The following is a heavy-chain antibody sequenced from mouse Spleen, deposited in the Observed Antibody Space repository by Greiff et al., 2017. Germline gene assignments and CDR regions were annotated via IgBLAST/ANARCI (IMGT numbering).Heavy chain of an antibody. D-gene: IGHD1-1*02. CDR2: IDPSDSYT. V-gene: IGHV1-50*01. CDR1: GYTFTSYW. CDR3: ARDYGILSLDY. J-gene: IGHJ2*01. Sequence: VQLQQPGAELVKPGASVKLSCKASGYTFTSYWMQWVKQRPGQGLEWIGEIDPSDSYTNYNQKFKGKATLTADKSSSTAYMQLSSLTSEDSAVYFCARDYGILSLDYWGQGTTLTVSS.